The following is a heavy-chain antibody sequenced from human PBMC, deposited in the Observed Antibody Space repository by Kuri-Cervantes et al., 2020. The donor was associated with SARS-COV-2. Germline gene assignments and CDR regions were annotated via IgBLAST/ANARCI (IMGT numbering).Heavy chain of an antibody. Sequence: GSLRLSCAVYGWSFSGYYWSWIRRPPGKGLEWIGEINHSGSTNYNPSLKSRVTISVDKSKNQFSLKRSSVTAADTAVYYCARATQGGSYSFLYYWGQGTLFTVSS. J-gene: IGHJ4*02. CDR3: ARATQGGSYSFLYY. D-gene: IGHD1-26*01. V-gene: IGHV4-34*01. CDR1: GWSFSGYY. CDR2: INHSGST.